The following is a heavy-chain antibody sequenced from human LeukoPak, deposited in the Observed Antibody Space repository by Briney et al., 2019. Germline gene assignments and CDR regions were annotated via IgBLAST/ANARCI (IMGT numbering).Heavy chain of an antibody. CDR2: ISYDGSNK. J-gene: IGHJ4*02. Sequence: PGRSLRLSCAASGFTFSSYAMHWVRQAPGKGLEWVAVISYDGSNKYYADSVKGRFTISRDNAKNSLYLQMNSLRAEDTAVYYCAREDGYSYGYFDYWGQGTLVTVSS. D-gene: IGHD5-18*01. V-gene: IGHV3-30-3*01. CDR1: GFTFSSYA. CDR3: AREDGYSYGYFDY.